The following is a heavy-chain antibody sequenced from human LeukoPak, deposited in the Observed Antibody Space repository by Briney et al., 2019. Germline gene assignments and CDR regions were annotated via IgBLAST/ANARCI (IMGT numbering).Heavy chain of an antibody. CDR3: ARGHALDGFDI. J-gene: IGHJ3*02. CDR2: IKQDGSEK. CDR1: GFTFSRYW. V-gene: IGHV3-7*01. Sequence: GGSLRLSCAASGFTFSRYWMSWDRQAPGKGPEWVANIKQDGSEKYYVDSVKGRFTISRDNVRNSLYLQMNSLRAEDTAVYYCARGHALDGFDIWGQGTMVTVSS.